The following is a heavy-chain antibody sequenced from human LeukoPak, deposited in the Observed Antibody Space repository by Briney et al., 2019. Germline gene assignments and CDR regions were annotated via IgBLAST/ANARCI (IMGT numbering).Heavy chain of an antibody. Sequence: SETLSLTCAVYGGSFSGYYWSWIRQPPGKGLEWIGEINHSRSTNYNPSLKSRVTISVDTSKNQFSLKLSSVTAADTAVYYCARGGGYYYYYMDVWGKGTTVTVSS. V-gene: IGHV4-34*01. CDR1: GGSFSGYY. J-gene: IGHJ6*03. CDR2: INHSRST. CDR3: ARGGGYYYYYMDV.